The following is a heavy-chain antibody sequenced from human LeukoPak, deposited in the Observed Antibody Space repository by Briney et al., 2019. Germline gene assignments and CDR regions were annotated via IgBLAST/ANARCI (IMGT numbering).Heavy chain of an antibody. CDR1: GGSISTNTYY. V-gene: IGHV4-39*07. CDR2: IHHRGTT. D-gene: IGHD3-10*01. J-gene: IGHJ4*02. Sequence: PSESLSLTCIVSGGSISTNTYYRGWIRLPPGKGLVWIGEIHHRGTTYYNPSLRSRVTISVDTSKNQFSLRLTSVTAADTAVYYCARVTYNGYQHFDYWGQGNLVTVS. CDR3: ARVTYNGYQHFDY.